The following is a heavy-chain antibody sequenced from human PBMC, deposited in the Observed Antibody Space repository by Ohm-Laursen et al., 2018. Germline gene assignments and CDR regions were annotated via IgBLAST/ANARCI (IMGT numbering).Heavy chain of an antibody. Sequence: SLRLSCSASGFTFGDYAMSWVRQAPGTGLEWVSYISDTGSHIYYAGSVRGRFTISRDNAQNSLYLHMSSLRAEDTAIYYCARDDGAYARRSGMDVWGQGTTVTVSS. CDR3: ARDDGAYARRSGMDV. J-gene: IGHJ6*02. V-gene: IGHV3-48*03. CDR1: GFTFGDYA. CDR2: ISDTGSHI. D-gene: IGHD2-8*01.